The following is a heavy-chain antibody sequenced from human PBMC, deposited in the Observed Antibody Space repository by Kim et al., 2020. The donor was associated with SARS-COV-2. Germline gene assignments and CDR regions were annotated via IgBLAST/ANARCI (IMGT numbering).Heavy chain of an antibody. CDR3: AKGRGYSDYDFDY. V-gene: IGHV3-23*01. J-gene: IGHJ4*02. D-gene: IGHD5-12*01. CDR1: GFTFTNYA. Sequence: GGSLRLSCAASGFTFTNYAMNWVRQAPGKGLEWVSAIRGGAGATYDADSVKGRFTISRDNSKNTLYLQMNSLRAEDTAVYYCAKGRGYSDYDFDYWGQGSLVTVPA. CDR2: IRGGAGAT.